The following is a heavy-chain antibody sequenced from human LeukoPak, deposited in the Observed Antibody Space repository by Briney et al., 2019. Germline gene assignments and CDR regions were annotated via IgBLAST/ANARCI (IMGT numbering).Heavy chain of an antibody. CDR1: GFTFSTYW. CDR3: ARDKIEGPTKLDY. D-gene: IGHD1-1*01. J-gene: IGHJ4*02. V-gene: IGHV3-7*03. CDR2: MKEDGSED. Sequence: GGSLRLSCAASGFTFSTYWMSWVRQAPGKGLEWAATMKEDGSEDYYVDFAKGRFTISRDNAKNSLYLQMNSLRAEDTAVYYCARDKIEGPTKLDYWGQGILVTVSS.